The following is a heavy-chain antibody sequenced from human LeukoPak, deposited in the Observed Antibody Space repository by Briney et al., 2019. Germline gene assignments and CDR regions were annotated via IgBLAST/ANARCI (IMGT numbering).Heavy chain of an antibody. CDR2: IFYSGST. J-gene: IGHJ5*02. D-gene: IGHD3-3*01. Sequence: SETLSLTCTVSGGSIFNNSYFWAWIRQPPGKGLERIGTIFYSGSTYYNPSLKSRVTISVDTSKNQFSLQLNSVTAADTAVYSWTRKKNRFLECLFRADWFDPWGQGALVTVSS. V-gene: IGHV4-39*01. CDR3: TRKKNRFLECLFRADWFDP. CDR1: GGSIFNNSYF.